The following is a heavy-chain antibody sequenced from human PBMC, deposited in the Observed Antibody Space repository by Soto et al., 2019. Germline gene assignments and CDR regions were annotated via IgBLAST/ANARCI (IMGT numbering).Heavy chain of an antibody. CDR3: VRGGGGGLFDP. Sequence: AGSLRLSCAGSGFTFGDSYMSWIRQAPGKGLEWLSYISPGSRYPAYADSVKGRFTISRDNAKRSLYLQMMSLTAEDTAIYYCVRGGGGGLFDPWGQGTMVTVSS. CDR1: GFTFGDSY. V-gene: IGHV3-11*06. D-gene: IGHD2-15*01. J-gene: IGHJ5*02. CDR2: ISPGSRYP.